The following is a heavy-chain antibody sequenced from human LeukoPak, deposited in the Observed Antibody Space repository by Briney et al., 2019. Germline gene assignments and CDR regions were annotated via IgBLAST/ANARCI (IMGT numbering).Heavy chain of an antibody. V-gene: IGHV1-2*02. CDR2: LKPNSGGT. CDR1: GYIFANYY. D-gene: IGHD3/OR15-3a*01. Sequence: AASVRVSCKASGYIFANYYLHWVRQAPGQGLEWMGWLKPNSGGTNYAQNFQGRVTMTRDTSISTAYMELSSLRLDDTAVYYCARAGDRTGYYLGSRFDYWGQGTLVTVSS. CDR3: ARAGDRTGYYLGSRFDY. J-gene: IGHJ4*02.